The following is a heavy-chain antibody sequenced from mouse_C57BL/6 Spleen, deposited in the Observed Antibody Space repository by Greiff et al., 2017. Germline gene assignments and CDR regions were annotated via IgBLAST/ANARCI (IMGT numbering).Heavy chain of an antibody. V-gene: IGHV1-80*01. Sequence: VQLQQSGAELVKPGASVKISCKASGYAFSSYWMNWVKQRPGKGPEWIGQIYPGDGDTNYNGKFKGKATLTADKSSSTAYMQLSSLTSEDSAVYFCARSRDWDAMDYWGQGTSVTVSS. D-gene: IGHD4-1*01. CDR2: IYPGDGDT. CDR1: GYAFSSYW. J-gene: IGHJ4*01. CDR3: ARSRDWDAMDY.